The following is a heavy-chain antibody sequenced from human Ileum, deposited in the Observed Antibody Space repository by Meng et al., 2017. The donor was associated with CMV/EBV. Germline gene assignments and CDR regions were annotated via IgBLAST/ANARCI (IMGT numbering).Heavy chain of an antibody. CDR2: IYYSGSP. D-gene: IGHD2-15*01. V-gene: IGHV4-30-4*08. CDR3: VRQVVAASFDY. CDR1: GGSITSGNYY. J-gene: IGHJ4*02. Sequence: QVQVRESGPGVVKPSQTLSLTCTVSGGSITSGNYYWSWIRQPPGRGLEWIGYIYYSGSPYYKPSLKSRVTISLDTSKNQFSLNLRSVTATDSAVYYCVRQVVAASFDYWGQGALVTVSS.